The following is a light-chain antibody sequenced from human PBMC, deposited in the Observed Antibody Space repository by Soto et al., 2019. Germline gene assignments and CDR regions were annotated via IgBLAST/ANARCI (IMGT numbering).Light chain of an antibody. Sequence: DIPMTQSPSTLSASVGDRVTITCRASQSISSWLAWYQQKPGKAPKLLIYDASSLESGVPSRFSGSGSGTEFTLTISSLQPDDVATYYCQQYNSYPRTFGQGTKVEIK. CDR3: QQYNSYPRT. CDR2: DAS. V-gene: IGKV1-5*01. CDR1: QSISSW. J-gene: IGKJ1*01.